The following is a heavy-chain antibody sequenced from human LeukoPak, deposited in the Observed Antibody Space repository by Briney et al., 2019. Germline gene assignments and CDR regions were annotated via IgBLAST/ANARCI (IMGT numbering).Heavy chain of an antibody. J-gene: IGHJ4*02. CDR3: ARGRDIEMTTMSGGSDY. CDR1: GYTFTDYY. V-gene: IGHV1-2*02. D-gene: IGHD5-24*01. Sequence: ASVKVSCKASGYTFTDYYMHWVRQAPGQGLEWMGWLNPNSGDTNYAQKFQGRVSMTRDSSISTAYMDLSDLRSDDTAVYSCARGRDIEMTTMSGGSDYWGQGTLVTVSS. CDR2: LNPNSGDT.